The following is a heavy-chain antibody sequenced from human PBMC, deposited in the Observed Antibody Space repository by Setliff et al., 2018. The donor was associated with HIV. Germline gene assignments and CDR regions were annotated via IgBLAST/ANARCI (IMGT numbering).Heavy chain of an antibody. J-gene: IGHJ4*02. CDR1: GGSFSGYY. CDR3: ARVSSSYYFLGAFDS. Sequence: PSETLSLTCAVYGGSFSGYYWSWIRQPPGKGLEWIGEIYHRGSTNYNPSLKSRVTISVDKSKNQFSLKISSVTAADTAVYYCARVSSSYYFLGAFDSWGQGTLVTVSS. CDR2: IYHRGST. D-gene: IGHD6-13*01. V-gene: IGHV4-34*01.